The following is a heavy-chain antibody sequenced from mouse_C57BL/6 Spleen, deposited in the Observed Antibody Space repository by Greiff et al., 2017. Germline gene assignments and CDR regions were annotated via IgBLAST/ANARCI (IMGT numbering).Heavy chain of an antibody. CDR2: IDPSDSYT. J-gene: IGHJ2*01. D-gene: IGHD3-1*01. CDR1: GYTFTSYW. CDR3: ARSGALYYFGC. Sequence: QVQLQQPGAELVMPGASVKLSCKASGYTFTSYWMHWVKQRPGQGLEWIGEIDPSDSYTNYNQKFKGKSTLTVDKSSSTAYMQLSSLTSEDSAVYYCARSGALYYFGCWGQGTTLTVAS. V-gene: IGHV1-69*01.